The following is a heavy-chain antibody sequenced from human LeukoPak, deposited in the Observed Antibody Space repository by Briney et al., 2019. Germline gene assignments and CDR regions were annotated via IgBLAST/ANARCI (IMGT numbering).Heavy chain of an antibody. D-gene: IGHD2-21*01. Sequence: ASVKVSCKASGYTFTSYDINWVRQATGQGLEWMGWMNPNSGNTGYAQKFQGRVTMTRNTSINTAYMELSSLGSEDTAVYYCARYGGEENWFDPWGQGTLVTVSS. CDR1: GYTFTSYD. V-gene: IGHV1-8*01. CDR2: MNPNSGNT. CDR3: ARYGGEENWFDP. J-gene: IGHJ5*02.